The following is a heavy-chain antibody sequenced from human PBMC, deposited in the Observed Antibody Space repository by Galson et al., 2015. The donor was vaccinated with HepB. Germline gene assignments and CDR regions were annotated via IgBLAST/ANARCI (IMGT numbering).Heavy chain of an antibody. CDR1: GGSISSYY. V-gene: IGHV4-59*01. Sequence: SETLSLTCTISGGSISSYYWSWIRQPPGKGLEWIGYIYYSGSTNYNPSLKSRVTISVDTSKNQFSLKLSSVTAADTAVYYCARCKEAVAGVLQDVWGQGTTVTVSS. J-gene: IGHJ6*02. CDR2: IYYSGST. D-gene: IGHD6-19*01. CDR3: ARCKEAVAGVLQDV.